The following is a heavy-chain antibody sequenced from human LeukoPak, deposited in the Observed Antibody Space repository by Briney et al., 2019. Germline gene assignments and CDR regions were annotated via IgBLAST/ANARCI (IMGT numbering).Heavy chain of an antibody. V-gene: IGHV3-23*01. Sequence: PGGSLRLSCAASGFTLSSYAMSWVRQAPGKGREWVSAISGSGGSTYYADSVKGRFTISRDNSKNTLYLQMNSLGAEDTAVYYCVAAAGTYSNDAFDIWGQGTMVTVSS. CDR2: ISGSGGST. D-gene: IGHD6-13*01. CDR3: VAAAGTYSNDAFDI. J-gene: IGHJ3*02. CDR1: GFTLSSYA.